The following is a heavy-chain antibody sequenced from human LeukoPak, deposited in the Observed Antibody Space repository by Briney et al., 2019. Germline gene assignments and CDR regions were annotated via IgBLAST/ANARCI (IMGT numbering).Heavy chain of an antibody. Sequence: SVKVSCKASGGTFSSYAISWVRQAPGQGLEWMGGIIPIFGTANYAQKFQGRVTITADESTSTAYMELSSLRSEDTAVYYCARDLVPYYYDSSGHSRWAFDMWGQGTMVTVSS. CDR1: GGTFSSYA. J-gene: IGHJ3*02. CDR3: ARDLVPYYYDSSGHSRWAFDM. V-gene: IGHV1-69*13. D-gene: IGHD3-22*01. CDR2: IIPIFGTA.